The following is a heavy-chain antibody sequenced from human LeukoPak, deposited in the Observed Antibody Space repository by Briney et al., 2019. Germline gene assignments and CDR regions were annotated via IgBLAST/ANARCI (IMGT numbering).Heavy chain of an antibody. V-gene: IGHV3-23*01. Sequence: PGGSLRLSCAASGFTFSSYAMSWVRQAPGKGLEWVSAISGSGGSTYYADSVKGRFTISRHNSKNTLYLQMNSLRAEDTAVYYCARDKEASGWYYYGMDVWGQGTTVTVSS. CDR3: ARDKEASGWYYYGMDV. D-gene: IGHD6-19*01. CDR1: GFTFSSYA. CDR2: ISGSGGST. J-gene: IGHJ6*02.